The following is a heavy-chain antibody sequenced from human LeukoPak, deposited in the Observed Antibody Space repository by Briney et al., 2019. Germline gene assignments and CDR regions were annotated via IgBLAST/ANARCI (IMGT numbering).Heavy chain of an antibody. CDR1: GFTFSSYG. CDR2: IWYDGSNK. CDR3: ARDRSMSGWYIDL. D-gene: IGHD2/OR15-2a*01. V-gene: IGHV3-33*01. Sequence: GGSLRLSCAASGFTFSSYGMHWVRQAPGKGLEWLAVIWYDGSNKYYPDSVQGRFTISRDDSKNTLYLQVNSLRAEDTAVYYCARDRSMSGWYIDLWGRGTLVTVSS. J-gene: IGHJ2*01.